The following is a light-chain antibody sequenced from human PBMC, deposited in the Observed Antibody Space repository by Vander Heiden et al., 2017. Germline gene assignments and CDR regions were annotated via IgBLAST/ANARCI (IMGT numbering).Light chain of an antibody. CDR3: ATWDRGRSAEV. CDR1: TSNIESDY. V-gene: IGLV1-51*02. CDR2: ANN. Sequence: QSVLTQPPSVSAAPGQTVTISCSGSTSNIESDYVSWYQHFPGTAPKLLIYANNKRPSGIADRFSGSKSGTSATLGITGLQTGDEADYYCATWDRGRSAEVFGGGTKLTVL. J-gene: IGLJ2*01.